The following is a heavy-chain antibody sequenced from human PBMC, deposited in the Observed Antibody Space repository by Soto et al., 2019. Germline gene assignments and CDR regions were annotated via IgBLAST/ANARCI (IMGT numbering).Heavy chain of an antibody. CDR2: IYYSGST. J-gene: IGHJ5*02. Sequence: SETLSLTCTVSGGSLSSYYWSWIRQPPGKGLEWIGYIYYSGSTNYNPSLKSRVTISVDTSKNQFSLKLSSVTAADTAVYYCARGWGSGSYNWFDPWGQGTLVTVPQ. CDR1: GGSLSSYY. V-gene: IGHV4-59*01. D-gene: IGHD1-26*01. CDR3: ARGWGSGSYNWFDP.